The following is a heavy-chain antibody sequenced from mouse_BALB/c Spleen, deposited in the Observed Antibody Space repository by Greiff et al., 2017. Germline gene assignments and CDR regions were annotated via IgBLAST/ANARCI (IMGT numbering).Heavy chain of an antibody. J-gene: IGHJ1*01. CDR2: ISSGGGNT. CDR3: ARFYYGSGYWCFDV. Sequence: EVNVVESGGGLVRPGGSLKFSCAASGFTFSSYTMPWVRQTPEKRLEWVATISSGGGNTYYPDSVKGRSTMSRDNAKNNLYLQMSSLRSEDTALYYCARFYYGSGYWCFDVWGEGTTVTVSA. D-gene: IGHD1-1*01. CDR1: GFTFSSYT. V-gene: IGHV5-9*03.